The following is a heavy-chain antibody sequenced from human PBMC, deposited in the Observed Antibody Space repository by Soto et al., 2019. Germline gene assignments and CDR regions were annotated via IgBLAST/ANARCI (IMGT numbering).Heavy chain of an antibody. D-gene: IGHD3-22*01. CDR2: IYYSGST. J-gene: IGHJ4*02. Sequence: PSETLSLTCTVSGGSISSGDYYWSWIRQPPGKGLEWIGYIYYSGSTYYNPSLKSRVTISVDTSKNQFSLKLSSVTAADTAVYYCARDGRYDSSGYYYTLDYWGQGTLVTV. CDR1: GGSISSGDYY. CDR3: ARDGRYDSSGYYYTLDY. V-gene: IGHV4-30-4*01.